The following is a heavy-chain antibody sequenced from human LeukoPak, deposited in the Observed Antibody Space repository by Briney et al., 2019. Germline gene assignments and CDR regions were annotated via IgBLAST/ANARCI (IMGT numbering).Heavy chain of an antibody. J-gene: IGHJ6*03. Sequence: GASVKVSCKASGYTFTSYDINWVRQATGQELEWMGWMNPNSGNTGYAQKFQGRVTMTRNTSISTAYMELSSLRSEDTAVYYCARVIGSSWYYYYYYMDVWGKGTTVTVSS. CDR3: ARVIGSSWYYYYYYMDV. D-gene: IGHD6-13*01. CDR2: MNPNSGNT. V-gene: IGHV1-8*01. CDR1: GYTFTSYD.